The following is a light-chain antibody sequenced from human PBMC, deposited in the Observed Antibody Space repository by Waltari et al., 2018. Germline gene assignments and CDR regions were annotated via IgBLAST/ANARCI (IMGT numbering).Light chain of an antibody. V-gene: IGKV1-39*01. J-gene: IGKJ2*02. CDR1: QSISSY. Sequence: DIQMTQSPSSLSASVGDRVTITCRASQSISSYLNWYQQKPGKAPKLLIYAASSLQRGVPSRFSGSGSGTDFTLTISSLQPEDVATYYCQQGYSTLCTFGQGTKLEIK. CDR3: QQGYSTLCT. CDR2: AAS.